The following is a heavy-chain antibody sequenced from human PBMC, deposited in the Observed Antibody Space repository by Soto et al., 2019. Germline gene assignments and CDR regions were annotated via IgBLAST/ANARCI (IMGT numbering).Heavy chain of an antibody. V-gene: IGHV1-69*01. CDR2: IIPIFGTV. J-gene: IGHJ5*02. D-gene: IGHD6-19*01. CDR1: GGTFSSYA. CDR3: ASGRRYSSGWFFNP. Sequence: QVQLVQSGAEVKKPGSSVKVYCKASGGTFSSYAISWVRQAPGQGLEWMGGIIPIFGTVNYAQKLQGRVTITADEYTSTAYMELSSVRSEDRAVYYCASGRRYSSGWFFNPWGQGTLVTVCS.